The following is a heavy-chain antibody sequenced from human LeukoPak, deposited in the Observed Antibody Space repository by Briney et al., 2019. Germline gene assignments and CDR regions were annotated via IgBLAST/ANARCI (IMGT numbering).Heavy chain of an antibody. CDR2: INPNSGGT. J-gene: IGHJ4*02. CDR3: ARVLDIVATIIDY. Sequence: ASVKVSCKASGYTFTGYYMHWVRQAPGQGLEWMGWINPNSGGTNYAQKFQGRVTMTRDTSISTAYMELSRLRSDDTAVYYCARVLDIVATIIDYWGQGTLVTVSS. CDR1: GYTFTGYY. D-gene: IGHD5-12*01. V-gene: IGHV1-2*02.